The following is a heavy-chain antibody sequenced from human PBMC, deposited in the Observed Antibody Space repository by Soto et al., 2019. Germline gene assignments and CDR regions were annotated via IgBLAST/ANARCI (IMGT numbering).Heavy chain of an antibody. CDR1: GFTFSSYE. Sequence: PGGSLRLSCAASGFTFSSYEMNWVRQAPGKGLEWVSYISSSGSTIYYADSVKGRFTISRDNAKNSLYLQMNSLRAEDTAVYYCARADDGSYSSGYYYYYGMDVWGQGTTVTVSS. CDR2: ISSSGSTI. CDR3: ARADDGSYSSGYYYYYGMDV. D-gene: IGHD1-26*01. V-gene: IGHV3-48*03. J-gene: IGHJ6*02.